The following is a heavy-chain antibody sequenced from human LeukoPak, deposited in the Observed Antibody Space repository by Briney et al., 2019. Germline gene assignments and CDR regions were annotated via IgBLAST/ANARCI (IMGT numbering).Heavy chain of an antibody. D-gene: IGHD6-13*01. Sequence: PGGSLRLSCAASGFTFSSYGMHWVRQAPGKGLEWVAVISYDGSNKYYADSVKGRFTISRDNSKNTLYLQMNSLRAGDTAVYYCAKDRDIAAAGYLFDYWGQGTLVTVSS. J-gene: IGHJ4*02. CDR2: ISYDGSNK. V-gene: IGHV3-30*18. CDR1: GFTFSSYG. CDR3: AKDRDIAAAGYLFDY.